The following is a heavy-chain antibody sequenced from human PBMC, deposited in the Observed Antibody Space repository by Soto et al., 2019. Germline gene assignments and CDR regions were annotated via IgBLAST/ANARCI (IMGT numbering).Heavy chain of an antibody. D-gene: IGHD6-13*01. V-gene: IGHV1-69*13. CDR1: GGTFSSYA. CDR3: ARDVRAAAGTRPHYYYGMDV. J-gene: IGHJ6*02. Sequence: SVKVSCKASGGTFSSYAISWVRQAPGQGLEWMGGIIPIFGTANYAQKFQGRVTITADESTSTAYMELSSLRSEDTAVYYCARDVRAAAGTRPHYYYGMDVWGQGTTVTVSS. CDR2: IIPIFGTA.